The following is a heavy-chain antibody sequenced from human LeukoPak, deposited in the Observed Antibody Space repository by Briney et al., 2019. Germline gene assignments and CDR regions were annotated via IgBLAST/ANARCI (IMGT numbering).Heavy chain of an antibody. D-gene: IGHD3-22*01. CDR2: ISGSGGST. CDR1: GFTFSSYA. Sequence: GGSLRLSCAASGFTFSSYAMSWVRQAPGKGLEWVSAISGSGGSTYYADSVKGRFTISRDNSKNTRYLQMNSLRAEDTAVYYCAKTMIVVVIPYYFDYWGQGTLVTVSS. CDR3: AKTMIVVVIPYYFDY. V-gene: IGHV3-23*01. J-gene: IGHJ4*02.